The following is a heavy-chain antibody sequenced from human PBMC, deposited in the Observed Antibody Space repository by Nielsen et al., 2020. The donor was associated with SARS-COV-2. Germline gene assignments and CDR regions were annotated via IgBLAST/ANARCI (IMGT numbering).Heavy chain of an antibody. Sequence: GESLKISCKGSGYSFTSYWISWVRQAPGQGLEWMGWISAYNGNTNYAQKLQGRVTMTTDTSTSTAYMELRSLRSDDTAVYYCARGPHVVVVAATAYYYYYGMDVWGQGTTVTVSS. V-gene: IGHV1-18*04. CDR1: GYSFTSYW. CDR3: ARGPHVVVVAATAYYYYYGMDV. J-gene: IGHJ6*02. D-gene: IGHD2-15*01. CDR2: ISAYNGNT.